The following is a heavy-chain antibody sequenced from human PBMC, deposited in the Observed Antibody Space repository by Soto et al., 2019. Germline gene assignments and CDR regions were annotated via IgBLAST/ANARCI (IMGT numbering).Heavy chain of an antibody. V-gene: IGHV4-39*01. CDR1: GGSISSSSYY. Sequence: SETLSLTCTVSGGSISSSSYYWGWIRQPPGKGLERIGSIYYSGSTYYNPSLKSRVTISVDTSKNQFSLKLSSVTAADTAVYYCATSIVVVPAATGEAFDIWGQGTMVTVSS. CDR2: IYYSGST. J-gene: IGHJ3*02. CDR3: ATSIVVVPAATGEAFDI. D-gene: IGHD2-2*01.